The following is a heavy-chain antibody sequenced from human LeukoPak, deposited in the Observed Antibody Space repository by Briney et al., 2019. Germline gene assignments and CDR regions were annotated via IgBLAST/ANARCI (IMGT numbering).Heavy chain of an antibody. J-gene: IGHJ4*02. V-gene: IGHV3-7*01. CDR3: SRSLEY. CDR1: GFPFSGYW. Sequence: PGRSLRLSCAASGFPFSGYWMDWVRQAPGKGMEWVANTKQDGSEQYYADSVKGRFTISRDNAKNALYLQMNSLRAEDTAVYYCSRSLEYWGQGALVTVSS. CDR2: TKQDGSEQ.